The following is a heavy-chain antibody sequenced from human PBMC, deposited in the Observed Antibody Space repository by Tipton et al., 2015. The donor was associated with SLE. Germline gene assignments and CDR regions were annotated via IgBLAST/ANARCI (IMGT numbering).Heavy chain of an antibody. CDR2: ISAYNGNT. CDR3: ARVPVSNSRVAGRDYYYYYGMDV. J-gene: IGHJ6*02. CDR1: GYTFTNYG. Sequence: QLVQSGPEVKKPGASVKVSCKASGYTFTNYGISWVRQAPGQGLEWMGWISAYNGNTNYAQKLQGRVTMTTDTSTSTAYMELRSLRSDDTAVYYCARVPVSNSRVAGRDYYYYYGMDVWGQGTTVTVSS. D-gene: IGHD6-19*01. V-gene: IGHV1-18*01.